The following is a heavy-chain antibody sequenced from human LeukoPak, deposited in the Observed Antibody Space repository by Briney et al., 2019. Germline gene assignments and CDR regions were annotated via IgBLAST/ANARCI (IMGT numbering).Heavy chain of an antibody. CDR3: AKDSPSAPVTSV. Sequence: PGGSLRLSCVASGLTFSNYAMTWARQTPGKGLEWVSTIFANGDRTDYTDSVKGRFTISRDNSKNTLYLQMNSLRVEDTAVFYCAKDSPSAPVTSVWGQGTLVTVSS. CDR2: IFANGDRT. V-gene: IGHV3-23*01. J-gene: IGHJ4*02. D-gene: IGHD4-17*01. CDR1: GLTFSNYA.